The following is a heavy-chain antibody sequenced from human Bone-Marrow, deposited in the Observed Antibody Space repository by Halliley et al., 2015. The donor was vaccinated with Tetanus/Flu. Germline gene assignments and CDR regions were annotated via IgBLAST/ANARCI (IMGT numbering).Heavy chain of an antibody. CDR1: GYTFTNYW. Sequence: QLVQSGAEVKRPGESLKISCKVSGYTFTNYWIGWVRQMPGKGLEWMGIIYPGDSDATYSPSFQGQVTISADKSISTAYLQWSGLRASDTAMYYCARLMATGSYAYFAYWGQGTLVTVSS. CDR3: ARLMATGSYAYFAY. D-gene: IGHD1-26*01. J-gene: IGHJ4*02. V-gene: IGHV5-51*03. CDR2: IYPGDSDA.